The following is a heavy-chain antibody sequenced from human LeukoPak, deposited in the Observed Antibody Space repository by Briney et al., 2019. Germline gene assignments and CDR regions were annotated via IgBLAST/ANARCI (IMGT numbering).Heavy chain of an antibody. CDR2: IYYSGST. V-gene: IGHV4-59*01. D-gene: IGHD2-2*01. J-gene: IGHJ6*03. CDR1: GGSISSYY. CDR3: ARVVPAANLYYYYYYYMDV. Sequence: SETLSLTCTVSGGSISSYYWSWIRQPPGKGLEWIGHIYYSGSTNYNPSLKSRVTISVDTSKNQFSLKLSSVTAADTAVYYCARVVPAANLYYYYYYYMDVWGKGTTVTVSS.